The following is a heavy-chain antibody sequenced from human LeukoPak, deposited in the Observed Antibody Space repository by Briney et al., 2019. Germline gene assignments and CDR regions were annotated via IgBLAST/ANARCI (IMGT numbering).Heavy chain of an antibody. Sequence: GGSLRLSCAASGFTFSSYAMTWVRRAPGKGLEWVSGISGGNGATYYADSVKGRFTISTDNSKNTLYLQMNSLRVEDTAVYYCAKSYYYGSGSPSLDYWGQGTLVTVSS. V-gene: IGHV3-23*01. CDR2: ISGGNGAT. J-gene: IGHJ4*02. CDR1: GFTFSSYA. CDR3: AKSYYYGSGSPSLDY. D-gene: IGHD3-10*01.